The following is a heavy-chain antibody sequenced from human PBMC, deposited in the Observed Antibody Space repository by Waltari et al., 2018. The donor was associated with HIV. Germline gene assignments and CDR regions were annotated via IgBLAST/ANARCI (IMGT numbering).Heavy chain of an antibody. CDR2: LYGDWTT. CDR1: GTLVSDNY. Sequence: EVQLVQSGGGVVSPEESVRLSCAVSGTLVSDNYMSWIRQAPGKGLECVAVLYGDWTTYYADSVKGRFVVSRDKAKNMFFLQMDYPRGADSATYFCARGIRYYAPWGQGVLVSVS. CDR3: ARGIRYYAP. D-gene: IGHD3-3*01. J-gene: IGHJ5*02. V-gene: IGHV3-53*02.